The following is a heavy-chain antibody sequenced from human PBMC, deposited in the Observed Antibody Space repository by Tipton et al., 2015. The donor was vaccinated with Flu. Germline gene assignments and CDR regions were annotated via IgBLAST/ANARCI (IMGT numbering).Heavy chain of an antibody. V-gene: IGHV4-38-2*01. Sequence: TLSLTCSVSGDSIGSDYYWGWVRQPPGKGLEWIGSLYHSGSTYYNPSLKSRVTISIDTSKNQFSLRLTSVTAADTAVYYCARHTGDSVRGVIDYWGQGTLVIVSS. J-gene: IGHJ4*02. CDR3: ARHTGDSVRGVIDY. CDR1: GDSIGSDYY. CDR2: LYHSGST. D-gene: IGHD3-10*02.